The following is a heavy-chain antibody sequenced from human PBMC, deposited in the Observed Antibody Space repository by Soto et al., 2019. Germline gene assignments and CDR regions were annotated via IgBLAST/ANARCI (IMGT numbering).Heavy chain of an antibody. CDR2: INSDGSST. J-gene: IGHJ5*01. D-gene: IGHD2-8*01. CDR1: GFTFSSYW. Sequence: GGSLILSCAASGFTFSSYWMHWVRQAPGKGLVWVSRINSDGSSTSYADSVKGRFTISRDNAKNTLYLQMNSLRAEDTAVYYCARENGSPNWFDSWGQGTLVTVSS. V-gene: IGHV3-74*01. CDR3: ARENGSPNWFDS.